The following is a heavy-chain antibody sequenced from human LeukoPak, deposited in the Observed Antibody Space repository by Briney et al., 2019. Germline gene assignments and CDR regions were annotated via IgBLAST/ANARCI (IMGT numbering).Heavy chain of an antibody. CDR2: INPNSGDT. J-gene: IGHJ4*02. Sequence: ASVKVSCKSSGYMFTGYYVHWVRQAPGQGLEWMGWINPNSGDTTYSQKFQGRVTMTRDTSINTAYMELSRLTSDDTAVYYCARSNWNYDLPGYYFDYWGQGTLVTVSS. CDR1: GYMFTGYY. D-gene: IGHD1-7*01. CDR3: ARSNWNYDLPGYYFDY. V-gene: IGHV1-2*02.